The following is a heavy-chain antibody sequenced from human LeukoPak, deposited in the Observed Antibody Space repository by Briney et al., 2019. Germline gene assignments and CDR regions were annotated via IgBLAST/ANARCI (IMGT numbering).Heavy chain of an antibody. J-gene: IGHJ6*03. V-gene: IGHV3-21*01. Sequence: PGGSLRLSCGASGFAFGGYSMNWVRQAPGRGRYWVSSISSSSSYIYYAASVKGRFTISRDNAKNSLYLQMNSLRAEATAVYYCAREARSIAAAGTLATYYYYYMDVWGKGTTVTVSS. CDR2: ISSSSSYI. D-gene: IGHD6-13*01. CDR3: AREARSIAAAGTLATYYYYYMDV. CDR1: GFAFGGYS.